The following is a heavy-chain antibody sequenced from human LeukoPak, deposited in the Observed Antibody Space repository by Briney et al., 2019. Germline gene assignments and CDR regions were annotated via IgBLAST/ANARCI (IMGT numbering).Heavy chain of an antibody. Sequence: GGSLRLSRAASGFIVNSNYMSWVRQAPGKGLEWVSVIYSGGSTYYADSVKGRFTISRDNSKNTLDLQMNSLTDEDTAVYYCATDRGSHWGQGTLVTVSS. CDR2: IYSGGST. D-gene: IGHD3-10*01. CDR3: ATDRGSH. J-gene: IGHJ4*02. V-gene: IGHV3-53*01. CDR1: GFIVNSNY.